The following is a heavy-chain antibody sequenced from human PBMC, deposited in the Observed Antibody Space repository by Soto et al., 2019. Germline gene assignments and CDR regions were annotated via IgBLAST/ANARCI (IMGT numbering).Heavy chain of an antibody. CDR2: IYYSGST. J-gene: IGHJ4*02. CDR1: GGSISSYY. V-gene: IGHV4-59*01. CDR3: ARDNPALYYFDY. Sequence: SETLSLTCTVSGGSISSYYWSWIRQPPGKGLEWIGYIYYSGSTNYNPSLKSRVTISVDTSKNQFSLKLSSVTAADTAVYYCARDNPALYYFDYWGKGTLVTVSS.